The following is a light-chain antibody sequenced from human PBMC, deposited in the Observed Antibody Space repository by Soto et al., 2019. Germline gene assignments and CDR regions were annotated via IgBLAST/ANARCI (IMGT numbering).Light chain of an antibody. Sequence: QSALTQPPSLSATPGHRDNISSPGNLSDIEDNAVNWYQHPAGAAPNLRIFLNDQRPSGVPDRFSGTKSGISAILAISGLHSEDQADYYCAAWDDSLYALFGTGTKVTVL. V-gene: IGLV1-44*01. CDR1: LSDIEDNA. CDR3: AAWDDSLYAL. J-gene: IGLJ1*01. CDR2: LND.